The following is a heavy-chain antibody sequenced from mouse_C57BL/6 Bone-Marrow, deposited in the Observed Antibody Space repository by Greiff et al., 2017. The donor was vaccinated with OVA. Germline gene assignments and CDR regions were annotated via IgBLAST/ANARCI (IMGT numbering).Heavy chain of an antibody. Sequence: EVKLMESGAELVKPGASVKLSCTASGFNIKDYYMHWVKQRTEQGLEWIGRIDPEDGETKYAPKFPGKATITADTSSNTAYLQLSSLTSEDTAVYYCAREGSSGFYYYAMDYWGQGTSVTVSS. J-gene: IGHJ4*01. D-gene: IGHD3-2*02. CDR1: GFNIKDYY. CDR3: AREGSSGFYYYAMDY. V-gene: IGHV14-2*01. CDR2: IDPEDGET.